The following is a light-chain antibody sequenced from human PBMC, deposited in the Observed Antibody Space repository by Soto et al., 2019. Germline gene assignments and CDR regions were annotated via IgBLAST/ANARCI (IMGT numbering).Light chain of an antibody. Sequence: QSALTQPASVSGSAGQSITISCSGTMRDVGAYNLVSWYQQHPGTAPKLIIYEVRNRPSGISSRFSGSRSGNTASLTISGLQPEDEGDYYCSAYTARSXLXXGGGXXVTVL. J-gene: IGLJ3*02. CDR1: MRDVGAYNL. CDR2: EVR. CDR3: SAYTARSXLX. V-gene: IGLV2-14*01.